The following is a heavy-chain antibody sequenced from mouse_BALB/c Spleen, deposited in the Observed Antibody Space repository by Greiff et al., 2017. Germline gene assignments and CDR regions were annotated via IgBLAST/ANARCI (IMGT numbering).Heavy chain of an antibody. CDR1: GFTFSSYA. CDR3: ARREAYGNYYFDY. CDR2: ISSGGST. J-gene: IGHJ2*01. D-gene: IGHD2-1*01. V-gene: IGHV5-6-5*01. Sequence: EVMLVESGGGLVKPGGSLKLSCAASGFTFSSYAMSWVRQTPEKRLEWVASISSGGSTYYPDSVKGRFTISRDNARNILYLQMSSLRSEDTAMYYCARREAYGNYYFDYWGQGTTLTVSS.